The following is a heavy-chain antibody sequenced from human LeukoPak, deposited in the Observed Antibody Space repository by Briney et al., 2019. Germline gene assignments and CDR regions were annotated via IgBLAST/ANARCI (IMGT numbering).Heavy chain of an antibody. CDR3: ARGKVVAATRGVGFDP. V-gene: IGHV4-30-4*07. CDR1: GGSISSGGYS. D-gene: IGHD2-15*01. Sequence: PSETLSLTCAVSGGSISSGGYSWSWIRQPPGKGLEWIGYIYYSGSTYYNPSLKSRVTISVDTSKNQFSLKLSSVTAADTAVYYCARGKVVAATRGVGFDPWGQGTLVTVSS. J-gene: IGHJ5*02. CDR2: IYYSGST.